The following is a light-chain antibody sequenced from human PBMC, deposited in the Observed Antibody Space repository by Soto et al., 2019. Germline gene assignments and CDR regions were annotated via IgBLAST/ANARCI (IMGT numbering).Light chain of an antibody. CDR1: QSVSSSY. Sequence: EVVLTQSPGTLSLSPGERATLSCRARQSVSSSYLAWYQQKPGQAPRLLIYEASSRATGIPDRFSGSGSGADFTLTISRLEPEDCAVYYCQQYGSSLYTFGQGNNLEIK. J-gene: IGKJ2*01. V-gene: IGKV3-20*01. CDR2: EAS. CDR3: QQYGSSLYT.